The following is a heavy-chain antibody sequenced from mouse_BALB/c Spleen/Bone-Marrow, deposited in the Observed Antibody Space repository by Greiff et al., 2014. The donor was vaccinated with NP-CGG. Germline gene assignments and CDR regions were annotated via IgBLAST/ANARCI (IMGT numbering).Heavy chain of an antibody. V-gene: IGHV1-4*01. CDR2: IVPSSAYS. CDR1: GYSFSSYS. Sequence: QVQLQQSGAELARPGASVRMSCKASGYSFSSYSVHWLKQRPGQGLEWIAYIVPSSAYSYYNQKFKDKTTLTADKSSSTAYMQLSSLTSENSAVYYCAREVTYGCCAGHFDYWGPGTTLTVSS. J-gene: IGHJ2*01. D-gene: IGHD2-1*01. CDR3: AREVTYGCCAGHFDY.